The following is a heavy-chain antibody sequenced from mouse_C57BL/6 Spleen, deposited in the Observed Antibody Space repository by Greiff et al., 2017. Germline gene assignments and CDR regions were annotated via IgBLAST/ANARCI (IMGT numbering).Heavy chain of an antibody. CDR1: GYTFTSYW. Sequence: VQLQQPGAELVKPGASVKLSCKASGYTFTSYWMHWVKQRPGRGLEWIGRIDPNSGGTKYNEKFKSKATLTVDKPSSTAYMQLSSLTSEDSAVYYCARGPFITTVVGYFDYWGKGTTLTVSS. CDR3: ARGPFITTVVGYFDY. J-gene: IGHJ2*01. D-gene: IGHD1-1*01. V-gene: IGHV1-72*01. CDR2: IDPNSGGT.